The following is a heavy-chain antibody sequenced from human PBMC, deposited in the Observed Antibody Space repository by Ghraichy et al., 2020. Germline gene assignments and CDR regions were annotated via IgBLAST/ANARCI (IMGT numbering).Heavy chain of an antibody. CDR1: GFTFSSYA. V-gene: IGHV3-23*01. CDR3: AKGTLWQQLVSYAVDYYYYGMDV. Sequence: GGSPSLSCAASGFTFSSYAMSWVRQAPGKGLDWVSAISGSGGSTYYADSVKGRFTISRDNSKNTLYLQMNRLRAEDMAVYYCAKGTLWQQLVSYAVDYYYYGMDVWGQGTTVTVSS. CDR2: ISGSGGST. D-gene: IGHD6-13*01. J-gene: IGHJ6*02.